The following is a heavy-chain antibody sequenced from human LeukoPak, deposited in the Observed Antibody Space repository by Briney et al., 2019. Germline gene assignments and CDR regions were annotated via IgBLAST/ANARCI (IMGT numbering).Heavy chain of an antibody. D-gene: IGHD6-19*01. CDR2: IGPSSDKT. CDR1: GYTFNIHG. J-gene: IGHJ4*02. Sequence: PGGSLRLSCAASGYTFNIHGMNWVRQAPGKGPEWVSGIGPSSDKTYYADSVKGRFTISRDNSENTVYLQMNSLRVEDTALYYCAKDIDWLAFEDWGQGTLVTVSS. V-gene: IGHV3-23*01. CDR3: AKDIDWLAFED.